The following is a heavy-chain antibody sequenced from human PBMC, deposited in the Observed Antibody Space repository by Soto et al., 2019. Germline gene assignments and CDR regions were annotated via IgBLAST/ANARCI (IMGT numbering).Heavy chain of an antibody. Sequence: GASVKVSCKASGYSFTSYGINWVRKAPGQGLEWMGWISTYNGDTNYAQKLQGRVTMTTDTSTTTAYMELRSLRSDDTAVYYCARGDSTGSPRGWFDPWGQGTLVTVSS. D-gene: IGHD6-19*01. CDR1: GYSFTSYG. CDR3: ARGDSTGSPRGWFDP. J-gene: IGHJ5*02. V-gene: IGHV1-18*04. CDR2: ISTYNGDT.